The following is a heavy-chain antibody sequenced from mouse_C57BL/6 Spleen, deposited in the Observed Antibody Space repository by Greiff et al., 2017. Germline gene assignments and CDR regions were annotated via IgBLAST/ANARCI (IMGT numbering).Heavy chain of an antibody. J-gene: IGHJ4*01. CDR3: ARPYYGYDEGAMDY. CDR2: IRNKANGYTT. Sequence: EVQLVESGGGLVQPGGSLSLSCAASGFTFTDYYMSWVRQPPGKALEWLGFIRNKANGYTTEYSASVKGRFTISRDNSQSILYLQMNALRAEDSATYYCARPYYGYDEGAMDYWGQGTSVTVSS. CDR1: GFTFTDYY. D-gene: IGHD2-2*01. V-gene: IGHV7-3*01.